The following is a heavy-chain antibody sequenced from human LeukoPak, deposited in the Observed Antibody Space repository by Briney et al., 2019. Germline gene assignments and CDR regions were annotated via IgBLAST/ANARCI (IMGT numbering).Heavy chain of an antibody. CDR1: GFRFSSYW. CDR2: IKQDGSKK. CDR3: TRVGYIDEGIDY. D-gene: IGHD5-24*01. J-gene: IGHJ4*02. Sequence: GGSLRLSCVASGFRFSSYWMTWVRQAPGKGPEWVANIKQDGSKKSYVDSVKGRFTISRDNAKNSLYLQMNSLRAEDTAIYYCTRVGYIDEGIDYWGQGTLVTVSS. V-gene: IGHV3-7*04.